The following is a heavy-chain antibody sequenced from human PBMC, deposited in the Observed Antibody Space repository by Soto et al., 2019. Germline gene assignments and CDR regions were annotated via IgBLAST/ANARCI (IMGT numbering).Heavy chain of an antibody. Sequence: LSLTCAVYGGSFSGYYWSWIRQPPGKGLEWIGEINHSGSTNYNPSLKSRVTISVDTSKNQFSLKLSSVTAADTAVYYCARERGSSGWYRPAIVDYWGQGTLVTVSS. J-gene: IGHJ4*02. D-gene: IGHD6-19*01. CDR3: ARERGSSGWYRPAIVDY. CDR2: INHSGST. V-gene: IGHV4-34*01. CDR1: GGSFSGYY.